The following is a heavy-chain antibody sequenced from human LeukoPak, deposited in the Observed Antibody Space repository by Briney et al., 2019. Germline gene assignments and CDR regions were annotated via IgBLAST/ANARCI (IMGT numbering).Heavy chain of an antibody. CDR3: ARGKPGFGDPYSYFDY. CDR2: INRDGRSA. D-gene: IGHD3-16*01. Sequence: GGSLRLSCRASGFSLSDFWMHWVRQAPGEGLMWVSRINRDGRSAGYADFVKGRFIISRDNSKNILAMQMDSLTVEDTGVYYGARGKPGFGDPYSYFDYWGQGVLVTVSS. CDR1: GFSLSDFW. V-gene: IGHV3-74*01. J-gene: IGHJ4*02.